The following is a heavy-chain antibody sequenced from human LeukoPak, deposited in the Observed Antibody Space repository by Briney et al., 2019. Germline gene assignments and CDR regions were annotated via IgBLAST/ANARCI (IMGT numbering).Heavy chain of an antibody. V-gene: IGHV6-1*01. D-gene: IGHD3-10*01. CDR1: GDSVSSNSAA. CDR2: TYYRSNWYS. CDR3: ARTRLHHNYGSGTSFDY. J-gene: IGHJ4*02. Sequence: SQTLSLTCAISGDSVSSNSAAWNWIRQSPSRGLEWLGRTYYRSNWYSDYAVSVQSRITINPDTSQNQFSLQLNFVTPEDTAMYYCARTRLHHNYGSGTSFDYWGQGTLVTVSS.